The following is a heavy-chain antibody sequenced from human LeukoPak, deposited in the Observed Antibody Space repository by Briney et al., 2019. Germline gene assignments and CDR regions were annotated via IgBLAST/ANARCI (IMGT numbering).Heavy chain of an antibody. CDR1: GFTFSSYG. CDR2: ISYDGSNK. CDR3: AKVTPNIDY. Sequence: GGSLRLSCGASGFTFSSYGMHWVRQAPGKGLEWVAVISYDGSNKYYADSVKGRFTISRDNSKNTLYLQMNSLRAEDTAVYYCAKVTPNIDYWGQGTLVTVSS. D-gene: IGHD4-23*01. V-gene: IGHV3-30*18. J-gene: IGHJ4*02.